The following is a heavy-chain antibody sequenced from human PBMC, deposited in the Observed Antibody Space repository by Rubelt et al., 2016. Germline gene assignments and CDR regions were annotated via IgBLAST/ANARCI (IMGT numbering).Heavy chain of an antibody. D-gene: IGHD2-15*01. Sequence: GLEWMGGFDPEDGETTYAQQFQGRVTMTEDTSTDTAYMELSSLRSEDTAVYYCATGIIRLKPFDYWGQGTLVTVSS. V-gene: IGHV1-24*01. J-gene: IGHJ4*02. CDR3: ATGIIRLKPFDY. CDR2: FDPEDGET.